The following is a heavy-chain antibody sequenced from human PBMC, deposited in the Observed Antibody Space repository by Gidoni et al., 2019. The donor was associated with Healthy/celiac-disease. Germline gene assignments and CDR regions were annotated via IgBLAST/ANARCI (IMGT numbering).Heavy chain of an antibody. CDR3: AKGRGSIAAADY. Sequence: EVQLLESGGGLVQPGGSLRLSCAASGFTCSSYAMSWVRQAPGKGMAWVSGSSGSGGSTYYADSVKGRFTISRDNSKNTLYLQMNSLRAEDTAVYYCAKGRGSIAAADYWGQGTLVTVSS. J-gene: IGHJ4*02. D-gene: IGHD6-13*01. CDR1: GFTCSSYA. V-gene: IGHV3-23*01. CDR2: SSGSGGST.